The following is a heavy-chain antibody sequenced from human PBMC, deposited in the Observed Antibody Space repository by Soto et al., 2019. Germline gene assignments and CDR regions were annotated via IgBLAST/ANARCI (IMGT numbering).Heavy chain of an antibody. J-gene: IGHJ4*02. CDR3: AKYSSGWYYPFDY. V-gene: IGHV3-23*01. CDR1: GFTFSSYA. D-gene: IGHD6-19*01. Sequence: EVQLLESGGGLVQPGGSLRLSCAASGFTFSSYAMRWVREAPGKGLEWVSAISGSGGSTYYADSVKGRFTISRDNSKNTLYLQMNSLRAEDTAVYYCAKYSSGWYYPFDYWGQGTLVTVSS. CDR2: ISGSGGST.